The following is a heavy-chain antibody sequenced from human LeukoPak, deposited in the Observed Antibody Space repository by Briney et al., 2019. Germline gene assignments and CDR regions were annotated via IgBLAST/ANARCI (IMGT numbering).Heavy chain of an antibody. D-gene: IGHD6-19*01. CDR2: ITRSNTYR. Sequence: PGGSLLLSCAASRFTFISDSMDSVRQAGGRGLEWDSSITRSNTYRYYADSVKGRFTISRDNAKNSLYVQMNSQRAEETAVYYCARKYSSGNPYYYYYGMDVWGQATTVTVS. V-gene: IGHV3-21*01. CDR1: RFTFISDS. CDR3: ARKYSSGNPYYYYYGMDV. J-gene: IGHJ6*01.